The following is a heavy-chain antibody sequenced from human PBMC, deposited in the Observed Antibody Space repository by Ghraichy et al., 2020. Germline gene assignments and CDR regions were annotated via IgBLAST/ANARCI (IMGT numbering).Heavy chain of an antibody. J-gene: IGHJ3*02. CDR3: ARDHPPAI. V-gene: IGHV4-59*01. CDR1: GGSISSYY. Sequence: ESLNISCTVSGGSISSYYWSWIRQPPGKGLEWIGYMYYTGSTYLHPSLKGRVTLSVDTSKNQFSLKLTSMTAADTAVYYCARDHPPAIWGQGTMVTVSS. CDR2: MYYTGST.